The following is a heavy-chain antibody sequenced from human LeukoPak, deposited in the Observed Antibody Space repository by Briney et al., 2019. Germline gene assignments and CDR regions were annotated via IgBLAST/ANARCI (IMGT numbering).Heavy chain of an antibody. J-gene: IGHJ4*02. CDR2: ISGSGGST. CDR3: AKNCRGLPDEPFDY. Sequence: GGSLRLSCAASGFTFSSYGMSWVRQAPGKGLEWVSAISGSGGSTYYADSVKGRFTISRDNSKNTLYLQMNSLRAEDTAVYYCAKNCRGLPDEPFDYWGQGTLVTVSS. D-gene: IGHD4-17*01. CDR1: GFTFSSYG. V-gene: IGHV3-23*01.